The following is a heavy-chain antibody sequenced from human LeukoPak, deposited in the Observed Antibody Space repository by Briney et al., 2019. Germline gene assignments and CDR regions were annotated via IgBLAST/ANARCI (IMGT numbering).Heavy chain of an antibody. CDR1: RFTFSSYA. V-gene: IGHV3-23*01. Sequence: PGGSLRLSCAASRFTFSSYAMSWVRQAPGKGLEWVSAISGGGAGTYYADSVKGRFTISRDNSKNTLYLQMYSLRAEDTAVYYCARLPAAINGYFDPWGQGTLVTVSS. CDR3: ARLPAAINGYFDP. J-gene: IGHJ5*02. D-gene: IGHD2-2*01. CDR2: ISGGGAGT.